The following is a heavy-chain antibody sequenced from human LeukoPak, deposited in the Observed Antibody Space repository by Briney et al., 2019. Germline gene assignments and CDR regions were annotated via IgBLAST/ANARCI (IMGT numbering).Heavy chain of an antibody. CDR3: ASGVNYYGMDV. CDR2: IHHSGST. V-gene: IGHV4-4*02. Sequence: SETLSLTCAVSGGSISGNNWWSWVRQPPGKGLEWIGEIHHSGSTNYNPSLNNRVTISVDKSKNQFSLKLSSVTAADTAVYYCASGVNYYGMDVWGQGTTVTVSS. J-gene: IGHJ6*02. CDR1: GGSISGNNW. D-gene: IGHD2-21*01.